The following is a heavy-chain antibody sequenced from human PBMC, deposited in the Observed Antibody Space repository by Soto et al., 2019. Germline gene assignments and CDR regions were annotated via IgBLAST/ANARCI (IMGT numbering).Heavy chain of an antibody. V-gene: IGHV3-30*18. CDR1: GFTFSSYG. CDR2: ISYDGSNK. Sequence: QVQLVESGGGVVQPGRSLRLSCAASGFTFSSYGMHWVRQAPGKGLEWVAVISYDGSNKYYADSVKGRFTISRDNSKNTLYVQMNSLRTEDTAVYYCAKGREDLVVVVAATPFDYWGQGTLVTVSS. CDR3: AKGREDLVVVVAATPFDY. J-gene: IGHJ4*02. D-gene: IGHD2-15*01.